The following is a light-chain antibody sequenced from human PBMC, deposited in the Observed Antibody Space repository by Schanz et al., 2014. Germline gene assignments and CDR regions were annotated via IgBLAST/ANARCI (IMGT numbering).Light chain of an antibody. J-gene: IGKJ2*01. CDR1: QSISAW. Sequence: DIQMTQSPSTLSASVGDRVTITCRASQSISAWLAWYQQKPGKAPNLLIYQASFLQSGVPSRFSGSGSGTEFTLPITSLQPDDFATYYCQHETFGQGTKLEIK. CDR3: QHET. V-gene: IGKV1-5*03. CDR2: QAS.